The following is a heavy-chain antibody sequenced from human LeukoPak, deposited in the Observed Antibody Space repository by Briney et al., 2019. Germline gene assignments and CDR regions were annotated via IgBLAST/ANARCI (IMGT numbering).Heavy chain of an antibody. CDR1: GSTVNGAW. V-gene: IGHV3-7*01. CDR2: LDPSGSQK. D-gene: IGHD1-1*01. CDR3: AIWTSGNF. J-gene: IGHJ4*02. Sequence: FTSSASGSTVNGAWLNWARQAPGKGLEWVANLDPSGSQKRYVDSVKGRFTISKDNPGTSLYLEMNSLRAEDTAIYYCAIWTSGNFWGQGTLVTVSS.